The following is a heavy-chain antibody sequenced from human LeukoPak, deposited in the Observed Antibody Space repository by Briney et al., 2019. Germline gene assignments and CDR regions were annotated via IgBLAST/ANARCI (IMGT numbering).Heavy chain of an antibody. J-gene: IGHJ4*02. CDR3: ASGGVGGVKDF. CDR2: ISYDGSNK. Sequence: GGSLRLSCAASGFTFSSYAMHWVRQAPGKGLEWVAVISYDGSNKYYADSVKGRFTISRDNSKNTLYLQMNSLRAEDTAVYYCASGGVGGVKDFWGQGTLVTVSS. CDR1: GFTFSSYA. D-gene: IGHD3-16*01. V-gene: IGHV3-30*01.